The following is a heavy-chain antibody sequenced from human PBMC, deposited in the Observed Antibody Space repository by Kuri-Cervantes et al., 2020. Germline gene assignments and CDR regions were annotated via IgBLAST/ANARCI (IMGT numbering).Heavy chain of an antibody. CDR3: AREQVAGNPNDAFDI. J-gene: IGHJ3*02. V-gene: IGHV3-7*01. CDR1: GFTFSNFW. Sequence: GESLKISCVASGFTFSNFWMSWVRQAPGKGLESLTNIKPDGTEKYYADSVKGRFTISRDNAKNSLYLQMNSLRVDDTAVYYCAREQVAGNPNDAFDIWGQGTMVTVS. D-gene: IGHD6-19*01. CDR2: IKPDGTEK.